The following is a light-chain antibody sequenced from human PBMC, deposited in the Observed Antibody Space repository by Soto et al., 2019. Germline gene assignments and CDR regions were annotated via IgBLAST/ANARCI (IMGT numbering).Light chain of an antibody. CDR2: DAS. CDR3: QQYKDWPHT. CDR1: QSVGSK. V-gene: IGKV3D-15*01. J-gene: IGKJ1*01. Sequence: ILLTQSPCTLALSPGERATLSCGASQSVGSKLAWYQQRPGQAPRLLIYDASNRATGIPARFSGSGSGTEFSLTISSLQSEDFEVYYCQQYKDWPHTFGQGTKVDIK.